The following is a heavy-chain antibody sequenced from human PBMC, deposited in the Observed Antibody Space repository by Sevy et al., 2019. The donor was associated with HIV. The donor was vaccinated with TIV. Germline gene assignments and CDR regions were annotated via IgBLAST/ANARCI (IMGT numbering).Heavy chain of an antibody. J-gene: IGHJ6*03. CDR2: IYTSGST. CDR3: ARDNRYCSSTSYYVGPYYYYYMDV. Sequence: SETLSLTCTVSGGSISSYYWSWIRQPAGKGLEWIGRIYTSGSTNYNPSLKSRVTMSVDTSKNQFSLKLSSVTAADTAVYYCARDNRYCSSTSYYVGPYYYYYMDVWGKGTTVTVSS. D-gene: IGHD2-2*01. V-gene: IGHV4-4*07. CDR1: GGSISSYY.